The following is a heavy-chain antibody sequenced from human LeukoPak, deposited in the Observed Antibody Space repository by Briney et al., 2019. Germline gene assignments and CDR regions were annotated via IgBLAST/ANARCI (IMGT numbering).Heavy chain of an antibody. CDR3: ARSLDSWDAFDI. CDR2: ISSSSSYI. Sequence: GGSLRLSCAASGFTFSSYSMNWVRQAPGKGLEWVSSISSSSSYIYYADSVKGRFTISRDNAKNSLYLQMNSLRVEDTAVYYCARSLDSWDAFDIWGQGTMVTVSS. J-gene: IGHJ3*02. D-gene: IGHD6-13*01. V-gene: IGHV3-21*01. CDR1: GFTFSSYS.